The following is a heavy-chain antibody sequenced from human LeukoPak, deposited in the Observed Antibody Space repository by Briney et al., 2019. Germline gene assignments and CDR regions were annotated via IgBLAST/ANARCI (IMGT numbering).Heavy chain of an antibody. D-gene: IGHD3-22*01. J-gene: IGHJ4*02. Sequence: SETLSLTCAVYGGSFSDYYWSWIRQPPGKGLEWIGEINHSGSTNYNPSLKSRVTISVDTSKNQFSLKLSSVTAADTAVYYCARAHYYDSSASSVDYWGQGTLVTVSS. V-gene: IGHV4-34*01. CDR1: GGSFSDYY. CDR3: ARAHYYDSSASSVDY. CDR2: INHSGST.